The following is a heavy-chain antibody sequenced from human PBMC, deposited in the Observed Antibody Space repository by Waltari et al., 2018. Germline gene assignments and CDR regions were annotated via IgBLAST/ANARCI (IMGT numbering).Heavy chain of an antibody. CDR3: ARTPVGWRGIMAATLNGCCCYGMDV. V-gene: IGHV4-59*02. CDR2: LYYSGRT. D-gene: IGHD2-15*01. Sequence: QVQLQESGPGLVKPSETLSLTCPVTGGSVSSHYRCWIRQPQGKGLEWIGYLYYSGRTNYNPCTRSRVALSVGTSTNQCARKISLVTAANTSVNYWARTPVGWRGIMAATLNGCCCYGMDVWGQGTTVTVSS. J-gene: IGHJ6*02. CDR1: GGSVSSHY.